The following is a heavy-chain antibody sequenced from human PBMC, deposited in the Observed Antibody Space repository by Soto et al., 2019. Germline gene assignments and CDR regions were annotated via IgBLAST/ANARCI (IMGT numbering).Heavy chain of an antibody. D-gene: IGHD6-19*01. CDR1: GGSISSGGYY. V-gene: IGHV4-31*03. CDR2: IYYSGST. CDR3: ARVRFGYSSGSYPDDY. Sequence: SETLSLTCTVSGGSISSGGYYWSWIRQHPGKGLEWIGYIYYSGSTYYNPSLKSRVTISVDTSKNQFSLKLSSVTAADTAVYYCARVRFGYSSGSYPDDYWGQGTLVTVSS. J-gene: IGHJ4*02.